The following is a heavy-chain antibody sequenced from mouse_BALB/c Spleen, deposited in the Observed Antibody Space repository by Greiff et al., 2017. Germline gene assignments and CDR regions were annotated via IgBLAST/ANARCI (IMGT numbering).Heavy chain of an antibody. CDR2: ISSGSSTI. Sequence: DVKLVESGGGLVQPGGSRKLSCAASGFTFSSFGMHWVRQAPEKGLEWVAYISSGSSTIYYADTVKGRFTISRDNPKNTLFLQMTSLRSEDTAMYYCARLLGYAMDYWGQGTSVTVSS. V-gene: IGHV5-17*02. CDR3: ARLLGYAMDY. CDR1: GFTFSSFG. D-gene: IGHD4-1*01. J-gene: IGHJ4*01.